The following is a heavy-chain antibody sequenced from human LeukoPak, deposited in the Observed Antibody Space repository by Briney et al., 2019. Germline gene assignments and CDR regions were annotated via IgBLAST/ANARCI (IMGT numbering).Heavy chain of an antibody. CDR2: IYYSGST. Sequence: PSETLSLTCTVSGGSISSSSYYWGWLRQPPGKGLEWIGSIYYSGSTYYNPSLKSRVTISVDTSKNQFSLKLSSVTAADTAVYYCARLRNDAFDIWGQGTMVTVSS. CDR1: GGSISSSSYY. CDR3: ARLRNDAFDI. J-gene: IGHJ3*02. V-gene: IGHV4-39*07.